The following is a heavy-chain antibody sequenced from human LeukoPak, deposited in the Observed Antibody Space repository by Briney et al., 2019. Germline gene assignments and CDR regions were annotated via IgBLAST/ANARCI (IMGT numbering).Heavy chain of an antibody. Sequence: PSETLSLTCAVYGGSFSGYYWSWIRQPPGKGLEWIGEINHSGSTNYNPSLKSRVTISVDTSKNQFSLKLSSVTAADTAVYYCARLRSTNWFDPWGQGTLVTVSS. CDR2: INHSGST. J-gene: IGHJ5*02. CDR1: GGSFSGYY. CDR3: ARLRSTNWFDP. D-gene: IGHD2-2*01. V-gene: IGHV4-34*01.